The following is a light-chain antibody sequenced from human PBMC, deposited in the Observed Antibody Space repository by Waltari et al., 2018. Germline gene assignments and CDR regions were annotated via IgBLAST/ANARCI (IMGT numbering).Light chain of an antibody. CDR2: DAS. J-gene: IGKJ4*01. Sequence: DIQMTQSPSSLSASVGDRVTITCQASQDINNYLNWYQQRPGKAPKLLIYDASNLETGVPSRFSGRASGTDFTFTISSLQPEDIATYYCQQHDNLPLTFGGGTKIDIK. CDR3: QQHDNLPLT. CDR1: QDINNY. V-gene: IGKV1-33*01.